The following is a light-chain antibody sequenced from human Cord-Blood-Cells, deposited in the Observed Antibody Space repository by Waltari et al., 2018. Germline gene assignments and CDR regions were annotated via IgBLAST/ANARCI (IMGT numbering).Light chain of an antibody. J-gene: IGLJ3*02. CDR1: VLAKKY. CDR2: NDS. Sequence: SYELTQPSSVSVSPGQTARITCSGDVLAKKYARWFQQKPGQAPVLVIYNDSEGPPGNPGEFSGSSEGTTVTLTISGAQVEDEADYYCYSAADNIWVFGGGTKLTVL. CDR3: YSAADNIWV. V-gene: IGLV3-27*01.